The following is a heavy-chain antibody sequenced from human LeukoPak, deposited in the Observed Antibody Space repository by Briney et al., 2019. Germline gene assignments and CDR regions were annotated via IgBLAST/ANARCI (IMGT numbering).Heavy chain of an antibody. CDR2: IYPGDSDT. J-gene: IGHJ5*02. V-gene: IGHV5-51*01. D-gene: IGHD2-2*01. Sequence: GESLKISCKGSGYSFTSFWIGWVRQMPGKGLEWMGIIYPGDSDTRYSPSFQGQVTISADKSISTAYLQWSSLKASDTAMYYCARGKYRSSTSCYDGWLGSFDPWGQGTLVTVSS. CDR3: ARGKYRSSTSCYDGWLGSFDP. CDR1: GYSFTSFW.